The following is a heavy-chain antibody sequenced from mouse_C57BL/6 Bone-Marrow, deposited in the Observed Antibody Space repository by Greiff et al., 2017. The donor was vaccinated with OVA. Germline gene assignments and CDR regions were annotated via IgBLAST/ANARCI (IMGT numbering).Heavy chain of an antibody. V-gene: IGHV1-76*01. CDR3: ARDYYSNSDWYFDV. Sequence: VQLQESGAELVRPGASVKLSCKASGYTFTDYYINWVKQRPGQGLEWIARIYPGSGNTYYNEKFKGKATLTAEKSSSTAYMQLSSLTSEDSAVYFCARDYYSNSDWYFDVWGTGTTVTVSS. J-gene: IGHJ1*03. CDR1: GYTFTDYY. CDR2: IYPGSGNT. D-gene: IGHD2-5*01.